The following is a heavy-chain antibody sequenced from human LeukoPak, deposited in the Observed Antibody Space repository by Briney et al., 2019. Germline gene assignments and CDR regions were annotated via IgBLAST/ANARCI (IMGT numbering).Heavy chain of an antibody. CDR1: GGSFSGYY. CDR2: INHSGST. Sequence: PSETLSLTCAVYGGSFSGYYWSRIRQPPGKGLEWIGEINHSGSTNHNPSLKSRFAMSVDTSKNQLSLKLSSVTAADTAVYYCARRKTDFSNGSYTGLGYFDYWGQGTLVTVSS. J-gene: IGHJ4*02. D-gene: IGHD2-2*02. CDR3: ARRKTDFSNGSYTGLGYFDY. V-gene: IGHV4-34*01.